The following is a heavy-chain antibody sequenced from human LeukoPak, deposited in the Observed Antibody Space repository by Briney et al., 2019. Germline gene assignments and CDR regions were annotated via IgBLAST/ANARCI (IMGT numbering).Heavy chain of an antibody. CDR1: GFTFSSYA. CDR2: ISYDGSNK. D-gene: IGHD6-19*01. CDR3: ARDIPGIAVAGPIDY. V-gene: IGHV3-30*04. J-gene: IGHJ4*02. Sequence: PGGSLRLSCAASGFTFSSYAMHWVRQAPGKGLEWVAVISYDGSNKYYADSVKGRFTIFRDNSKNTLYLQMNSLRAEGTAVYYCARDIPGIAVAGPIDYWGQGTLVTVSS.